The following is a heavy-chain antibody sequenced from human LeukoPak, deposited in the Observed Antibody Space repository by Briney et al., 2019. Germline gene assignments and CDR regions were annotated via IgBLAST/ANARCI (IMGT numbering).Heavy chain of an antibody. CDR3: AREFEGAASGAGY. D-gene: IGHD1-26*01. CDR2: MSVNSGLI. J-gene: IGHJ4*02. V-gene: IGHV3-21*01. CDR1: GFTFNRYS. Sequence: PGGSLRLSCAASGFTFNRYSMNWVRQAPGKGLEWVAAMSVNSGLIYYAESVKGRLTISRDNAKNSLFLQMDSLRVEDTAVYYCAREFEGAASGAGYWGQGTLVTVSS.